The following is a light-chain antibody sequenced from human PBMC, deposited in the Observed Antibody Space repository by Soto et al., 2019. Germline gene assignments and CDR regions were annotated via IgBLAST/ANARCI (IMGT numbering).Light chain of an antibody. CDR3: ASWDDSLSGGV. CDR1: NSNIGTYT. CDR2: TDY. J-gene: IGLJ3*02. Sequence: QSVLTQPPSASGTPGQRVIISCSGSNSNIGTYTVNWYQQLPGTAPKLLIYTDYQRPSGVPDRFSGSKSGTSASLAISGRPSEDEADYYCASWDDSLSGGVFGGGTKLTVL. V-gene: IGLV1-44*01.